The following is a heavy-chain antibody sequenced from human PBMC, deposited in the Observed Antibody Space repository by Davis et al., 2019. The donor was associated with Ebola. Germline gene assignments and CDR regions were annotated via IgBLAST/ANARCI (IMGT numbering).Heavy chain of an antibody. CDR3: ARELYYYDSSGYYRGGFDI. Sequence: SETLSLTCTVPGGSISSYYWSWIRQPPGKGLEWIGYIYYSGSTNYNPSLKSRVTISVDTSKNQFSLKLSSVTAADTAVYYCARELYYYDSSGYYRGGFDIWGQGTMVTVSS. J-gene: IGHJ3*02. V-gene: IGHV4-59*01. D-gene: IGHD3-22*01. CDR1: GGSISSYY. CDR2: IYYSGST.